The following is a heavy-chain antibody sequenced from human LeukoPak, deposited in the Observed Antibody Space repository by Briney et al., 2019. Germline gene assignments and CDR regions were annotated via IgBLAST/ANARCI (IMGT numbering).Heavy chain of an antibody. CDR1: GFTFSSYA. Sequence: GRSLRLSWAASGFTFSSYAMHWVRQARGKGLEWVAVISYDGSNKYYADSVKGRFTISRDNSKNTLYLQMNSLRAEDTAVYYCARDLDSSGYLETEPFDIGGQGTMVTVSS. D-gene: IGHD3-22*01. CDR2: ISYDGSNK. CDR3: ARDLDSSGYLETEPFDI. V-gene: IGHV3-30-3*01. J-gene: IGHJ3*02.